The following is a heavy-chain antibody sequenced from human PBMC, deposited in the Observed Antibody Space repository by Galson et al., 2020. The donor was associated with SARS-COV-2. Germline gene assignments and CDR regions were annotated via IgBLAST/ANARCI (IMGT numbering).Heavy chain of an antibody. J-gene: IGHJ4*02. D-gene: IGHD1-26*01. CDR1: GFTFSSYW. CDR2: IKQDGNDK. V-gene: IGHV3-7*01. Sequence: GGSLRLSCAASGFTFSSYWMTWVRQAPGKGLEWVANIKQDGNDKYYVDSVKGRFTISRDNAKGSLDLQMNSLRAEDTAVYYCARHPNRRWEYWGQGTLVTVSS. CDR3: ARHPNRRWEY.